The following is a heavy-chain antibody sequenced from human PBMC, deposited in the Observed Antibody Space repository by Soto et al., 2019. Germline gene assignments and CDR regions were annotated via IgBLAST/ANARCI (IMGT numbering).Heavy chain of an antibody. J-gene: IGHJ6*03. CDR1: GFTFSSYS. V-gene: IGHV3-21*01. CDR3: ARSYYGDYAGYYYYMDV. Sequence: GGSLSPSCEASGFTFSSYSMNWVRQAPGKGLEWVSSISSSSSYIYYADSVKGRFTISRDNAKNSLYLQMNSLRAEDTAVYYCARSYYGDYAGYYYYMDVWGKGTTVTVSS. D-gene: IGHD4-17*01. CDR2: ISSSSSYI.